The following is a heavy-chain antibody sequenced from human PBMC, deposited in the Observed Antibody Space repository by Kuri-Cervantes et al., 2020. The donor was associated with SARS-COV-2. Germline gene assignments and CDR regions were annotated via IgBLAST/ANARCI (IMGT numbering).Heavy chain of an antibody. CDR1: GFTVSSNY. Sequence: GESLKISCAASGFTVSSNYMSWVRQAPGKGLEWVSVIYSGGSTYCADSVKGRFTISRDNSKNTLYLQMNSLRAEDTAVYYCARGGYFDLWGRGTLVTVSS. J-gene: IGHJ2*01. CDR3: ARGGYFDL. V-gene: IGHV3-53*01. CDR2: IYSGGST.